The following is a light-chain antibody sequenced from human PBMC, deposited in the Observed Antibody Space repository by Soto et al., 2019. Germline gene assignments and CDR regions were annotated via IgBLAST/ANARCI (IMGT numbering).Light chain of an antibody. V-gene: IGLV3-21*01. J-gene: IGLJ2*01. CDR1: DIGSKS. CDR3: HVWDSDTNHVG. Sequence: SYELTQPASVSVAPGMTARLTRGGNDIGSKSVHWYQKKPGQAPVLVIYYEIDRPSGIPERFSGSNSGNTATLTITRVDAGDEADYYCHVWDSDTNHVGFGGGTKRTVL. CDR2: YEI.